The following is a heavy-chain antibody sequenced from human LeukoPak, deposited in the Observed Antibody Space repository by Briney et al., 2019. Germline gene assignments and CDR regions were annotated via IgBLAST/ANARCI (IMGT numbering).Heavy chain of an antibody. D-gene: IGHD1-26*01. V-gene: IGHV3-48*03. CDR2: ISSSGSTI. CDR1: GFTFSSYE. Sequence: GGSLRLSCAASGFTFSSYEMNWVRQAPGKGLEWVSYISSSGSTIYYADSVKGRFTISRDNAKNSLYLQMNSLRAEDTAVYYCARDQKVGEPSGFDYWGQGTLVTVSS. J-gene: IGHJ4*02. CDR3: ARDQKVGEPSGFDY.